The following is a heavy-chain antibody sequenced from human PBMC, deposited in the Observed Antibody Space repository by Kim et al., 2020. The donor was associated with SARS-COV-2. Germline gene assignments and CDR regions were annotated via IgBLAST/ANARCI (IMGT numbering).Heavy chain of an antibody. D-gene: IGHD3-10*01. J-gene: IGHJ4*02. V-gene: IGHV1-69*01. CDR3: ARPSYYYGSGSYFNY. Sequence: QKSQGRVTITADESTSTAYMELSSLRSEDTAVYYCARPSYYYGSGSYFNYWGQGTLVTVSS.